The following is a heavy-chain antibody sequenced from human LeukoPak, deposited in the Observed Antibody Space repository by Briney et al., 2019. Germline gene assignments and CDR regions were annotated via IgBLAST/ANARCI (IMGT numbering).Heavy chain of an antibody. CDR3: ARDPNWDSWFDP. D-gene: IGHD1-26*01. CDR2: IRHTGNS. CDR1: GYSVGSADD. Sequence: SETLSLTCAVSGYSVGSADDWVWIRQTPGKGLEWLGTIRHTGNSYYNPSLNTRLTMSVVTANNHFSLTLHSLTSSVTAVYFRARDPNWDSWFDPGGEGVRVTVSS. J-gene: IGHJ5*02. V-gene: IGHV4-38-2*02.